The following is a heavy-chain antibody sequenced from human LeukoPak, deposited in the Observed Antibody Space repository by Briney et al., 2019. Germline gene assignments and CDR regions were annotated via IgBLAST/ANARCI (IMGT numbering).Heavy chain of an antibody. V-gene: IGHV1-18*01. Sequence: ASVKVSCKASGYTLSSYGITWVRQAPGQGLEWMGWISAHNGNTNYAQNLQGRVTMTTDTSTSTAYMELRSLRSDDTAVYYCARGHSAIFGVVTSDYWGQGTLVTVSS. CDR3: ARGHSAIFGVVTSDY. J-gene: IGHJ4*02. CDR1: GYTLSSYG. D-gene: IGHD3-3*01. CDR2: ISAHNGNT.